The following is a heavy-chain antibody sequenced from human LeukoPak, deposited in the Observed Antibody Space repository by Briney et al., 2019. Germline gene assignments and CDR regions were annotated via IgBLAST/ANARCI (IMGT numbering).Heavy chain of an antibody. CDR1: GFTFSSYA. Sequence: GGSLRLSCAASGFTFSSYAMHWVRQAPGKGLEWVAVISYDGSNKYYADSVKGRFTISRDNSKNTLYLQMNSLRAEDTAVYYCARGILRGKAFDIWGQGTMVTVSS. J-gene: IGHJ3*02. V-gene: IGHV3-30*04. CDR3: ARGILRGKAFDI. CDR2: ISYDGSNK. D-gene: IGHD3-10*01.